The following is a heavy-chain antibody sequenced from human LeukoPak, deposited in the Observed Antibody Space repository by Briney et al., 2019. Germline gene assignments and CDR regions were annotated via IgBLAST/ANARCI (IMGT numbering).Heavy chain of an antibody. CDR3: AKDPYYDFWSGPPGVDAFDI. V-gene: IGHV3-23*01. Sequence: GGSLRLSCAASGFTFSSYVMSWVRQAPGKGLEWVSAISGSGGSTYYADSVKGRFTISRDNSKNTLYLQMNSLRAEDTAVYYCAKDPYYDFWSGPPGVDAFDIWGQGTMVTVSS. J-gene: IGHJ3*02. CDR2: ISGSGGST. D-gene: IGHD3-3*01. CDR1: GFTFSSYV.